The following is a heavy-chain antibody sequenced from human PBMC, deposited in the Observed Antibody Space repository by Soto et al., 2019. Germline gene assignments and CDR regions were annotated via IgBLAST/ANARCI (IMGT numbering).Heavy chain of an antibody. CDR3: ARGVAYGEPYYFDY. D-gene: IGHD4-17*01. CDR2: IKQDGSEK. V-gene: IGHV3-7*01. Sequence: EVQLVESGGGLVQPGGSLRLSCAASGFTFSSYWMSWVRQAPGKGLEWVANIKQDGSEKYYVDSVKGRFTISRDNAKNSLYLQMNSLRAEDTAVYYCARGVAYGEPYYFDYWGQGTLVAVSS. CDR1: GFTFSSYW. J-gene: IGHJ4*02.